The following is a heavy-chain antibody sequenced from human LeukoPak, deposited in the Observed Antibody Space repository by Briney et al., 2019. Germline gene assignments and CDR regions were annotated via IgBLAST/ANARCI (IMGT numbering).Heavy chain of an antibody. J-gene: IGHJ5*02. CDR2: IYYSGST. CDR3: VRELAAFDP. V-gene: IGHV4-39*07. CDR1: GGSISSSSYY. Sequence: SETLSLTCTVSGGSISSSSYYWGWIRQPPGKGLEWIGSIYYSGSTYYNPSLKSRVTISVDTSKNQFSLKLSSVTAADTAVYYCVRELAAFDPWGQGTLVTVSS. D-gene: IGHD3-3*02.